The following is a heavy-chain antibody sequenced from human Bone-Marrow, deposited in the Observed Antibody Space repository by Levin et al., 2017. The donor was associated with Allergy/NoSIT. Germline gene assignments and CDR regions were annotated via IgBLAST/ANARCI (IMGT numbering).Heavy chain of an antibody. Sequence: GGSLRLSCTASGFTFGDYAMTWVRQAPGKGLEWVGFIRSKVYGGTTEYAASVKGRFTISRDDSRSIAYLQMDSVNTEDTATYYCTNIEAYDSSGYYYLPGGDYWGQGTLVTVSS. CDR3: TNIEAYDSSGYYYLPGGDY. J-gene: IGHJ4*02. D-gene: IGHD3-22*01. CDR2: IRSKVYGGTT. V-gene: IGHV3-49*04. CDR1: GFTFGDYA.